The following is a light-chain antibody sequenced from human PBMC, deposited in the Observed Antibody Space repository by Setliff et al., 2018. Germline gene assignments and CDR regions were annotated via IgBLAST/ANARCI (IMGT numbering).Light chain of an antibody. J-gene: IGKJ4*01. CDR2: DAS. CDR1: QDITSG. V-gene: IGKV1-13*02. Sequence: AIQLTQSPATLSASVGDRVTITCRASQDITSGLAWYQQKPGKPPRVLIYDASSLEIGVPSRFSGSGSGTDFTLTISSLEPEDFATYYCQQFKIYPLTFGGGTKVDIK. CDR3: QQFKIYPLT.